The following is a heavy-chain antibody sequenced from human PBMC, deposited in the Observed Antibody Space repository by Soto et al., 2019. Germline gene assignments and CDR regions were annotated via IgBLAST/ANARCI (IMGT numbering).Heavy chain of an antibody. CDR1: GRILSSFP. CDR2: VISASGSV. D-gene: IGHD5-18*01. J-gene: IGHJ1*01. CDR3: ARVGSRDAYNYVLDQ. Sequence: QVRGVQPGAEGKKPGSSVKISCKASGRILSSFPPSGVRRVPGQGLGWMGGVISASGSVTYAPKFQGRVTMTAVNSAGIGYMELTSLTSEDTAIYYCARVGSRDAYNYVLDQWGPGTMVTVSS. V-gene: IGHV1-69*06.